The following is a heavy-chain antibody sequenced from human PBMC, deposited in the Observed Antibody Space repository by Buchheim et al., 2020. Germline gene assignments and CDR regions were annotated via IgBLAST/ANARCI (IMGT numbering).Heavy chain of an antibody. V-gene: IGHV4-34*01. D-gene: IGHD6-6*01. J-gene: IGHJ4*02. CDR3: AREKSGSPSWHFDY. Sequence: QVQLQQWGAGLLKPSETLSLTCVVFGGSFSGYYWTWIRQPPGKGLEWIGEVSHSGTTSYNPSLESRVTISLDTSKNQLSLRLSSVTAADTAVYYCAREKSGSPSWHFDYWGQGTL. CDR2: VSHSGTT. CDR1: GGSFSGYY.